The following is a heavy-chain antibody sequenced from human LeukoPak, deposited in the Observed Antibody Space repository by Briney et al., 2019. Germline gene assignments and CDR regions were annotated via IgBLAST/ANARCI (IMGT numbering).Heavy chain of an antibody. V-gene: IGHV4-30-4*01. CDR1: GGSISSGNHY. CDR2: ICNSGST. J-gene: IGHJ3*02. D-gene: IGHD3-22*01. Sequence: PSETLSLTCTVSGGSISSGNHYWSWIRQPPGKGLEWIGYICNSGSTYYNPSLKSRVTVSVDTSKNQFSLKLSSVTAADTAVYYCARGGGYYDSSGYYTNNDAFDIWGQGTMVTVSS. CDR3: ARGGGYYDSSGYYTNNDAFDI.